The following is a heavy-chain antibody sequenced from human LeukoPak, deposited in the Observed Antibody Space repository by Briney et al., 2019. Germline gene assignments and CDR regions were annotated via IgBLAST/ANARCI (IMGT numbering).Heavy chain of an antibody. V-gene: IGHV4-59*01. J-gene: IGHJ4*02. CDR3: ARYSSSPTYYFDY. D-gene: IGHD6-13*01. Sequence: SEALSLTCTVSGGSISSYYWSWIRQPPGRGLEWSGYIYYSGSTNYNPSLKSRVTISVDTSKNQFSLKLSSVTAADTAVYYCARYSSSPTYYFDYWGQGTLVTVSS. CDR2: IYYSGST. CDR1: GGSISSYY.